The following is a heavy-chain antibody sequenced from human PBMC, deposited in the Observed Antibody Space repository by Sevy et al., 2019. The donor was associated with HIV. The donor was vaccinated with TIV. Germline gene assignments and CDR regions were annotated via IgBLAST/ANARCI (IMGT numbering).Heavy chain of an antibody. Sequence: SETLSLTCTVSGGSISSDYWSWIQQPPGKGLEWIGYIYYSGSTNYNPSLKSRVTISVDTSKNQFSLKLSSVTAADTAVYYCASGGRHYYDSSGYYEFGTFDYWGQGTLVTVSS. CDR1: GGSISSDY. CDR3: ASGGRHYYDSSGYYEFGTFDY. D-gene: IGHD3-22*01. J-gene: IGHJ4*02. CDR2: IYYSGST. V-gene: IGHV4-59*13.